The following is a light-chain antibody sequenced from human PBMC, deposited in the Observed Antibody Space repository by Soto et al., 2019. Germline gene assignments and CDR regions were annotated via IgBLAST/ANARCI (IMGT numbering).Light chain of an antibody. J-gene: IGLJ2*01. CDR1: SSDVGGYNY. V-gene: IGLV2-8*01. Sequence: QSALTQPPSASGSPGQSVTISCTGTSSDVGGYNYVSWYQQHPGKAPKLMIYEVSKRPSGVPDRFSGSKSGNTASLTVSGLQAEEEADYYCSSYAGSSNVVFGGGTELTV. CDR2: EVS. CDR3: SSYAGSSNVV.